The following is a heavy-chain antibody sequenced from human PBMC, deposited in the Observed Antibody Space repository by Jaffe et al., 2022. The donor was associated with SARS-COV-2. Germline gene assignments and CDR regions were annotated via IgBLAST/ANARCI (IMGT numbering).Heavy chain of an antibody. CDR1: GFTFTIYA. D-gene: IGHD3-16*01. CDR3: AKGIVSRGSLHYHYYGTDV. J-gene: IGHJ6*02. CDR2: ISSGGDT. Sequence: EVQLLESGGGLVQPGGSLRLSCAASGFTFTIYAMSWVRQAPGKGLEWVSLISSGGDTYYADSVKGRFTISRDNSKNTLFLQMDSLRAEDTAIYYCAKGIVSRGSLHYHYYGTDVWGQGTTVTVSS. V-gene: IGHV3-23*01.